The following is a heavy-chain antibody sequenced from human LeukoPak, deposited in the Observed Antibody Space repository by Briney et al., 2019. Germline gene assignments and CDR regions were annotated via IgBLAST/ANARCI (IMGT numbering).Heavy chain of an antibody. CDR3: ARWTRYCSSTSCHDY. D-gene: IGHD2-2*01. V-gene: IGHV4-34*01. J-gene: IGHJ4*02. Sequence: PSETLSLTCAVYGGSFSGYYWSWIRQPPGKGLEWIGEINHSGSTNYNPSLKSRVTISADTSKNQFSLKLSSVTAADTAVYYCARWTRYCSSTSCHDYWGQGTLVTVSS. CDR1: GGSFSGYY. CDR2: INHSGST.